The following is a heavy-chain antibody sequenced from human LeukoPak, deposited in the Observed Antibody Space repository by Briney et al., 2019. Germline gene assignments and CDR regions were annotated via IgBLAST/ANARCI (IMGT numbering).Heavy chain of an antibody. V-gene: IGHV3-74*01. CDR1: GLPLSRQW. Sequence: GGALTLSCPASGLPLSRQWMHWVRQAPGTGLAWVSHSGSDGGRTNLASSVRGRFSISRDNSKNRVYLQMNSPTADDSAVYYCTRGRDHGGFDYWGQGTVVTVSA. CDR3: TRGRDHGGFDY. CDR2: SGSDGGRT. D-gene: IGHD1-14*01. J-gene: IGHJ4*02.